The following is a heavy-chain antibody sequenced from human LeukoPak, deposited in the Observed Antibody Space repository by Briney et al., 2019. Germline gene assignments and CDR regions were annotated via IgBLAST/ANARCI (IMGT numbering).Heavy chain of an antibody. CDR2: INPNSGGT. CDR1: GYTFTGYY. CDR3: ARDRGYYDSSGYPNAFDI. J-gene: IGHJ3*02. V-gene: IGHV1-2*02. Sequence: ASVKVSCKASGYTFTGYYMHWVRQAPGQGLEWMGWINPNSGGTNYAQKFQDRVSMTRDTSISTAYMELSRLRSDDTAVYYCARDRGYYDSSGYPNAFDIWGQGTMVTVSS. D-gene: IGHD3-22*01.